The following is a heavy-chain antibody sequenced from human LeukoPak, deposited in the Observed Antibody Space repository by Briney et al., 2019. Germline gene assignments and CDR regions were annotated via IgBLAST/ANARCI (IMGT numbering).Heavy chain of an antibody. V-gene: IGHV4-31*03. Sequence: PSQTLSLTCTVSGGSISSGGYYWSRIRQHPGKGLEWIVYIYYSGSTYYNPSLKSRVTISVDTSKNQFSLKLSSVTAADTAVYYCARVQMSRGAFDIWGQGTMVTVSS. D-gene: IGHD5-24*01. CDR1: GGSISSGGYY. J-gene: IGHJ3*02. CDR2: IYYSGST. CDR3: ARVQMSRGAFDI.